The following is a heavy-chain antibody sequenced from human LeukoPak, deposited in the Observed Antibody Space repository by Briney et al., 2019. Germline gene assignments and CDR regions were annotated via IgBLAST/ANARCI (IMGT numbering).Heavy chain of an antibody. J-gene: IGHJ4*02. Sequence: PSGTLSLTCAVSGGSISSSNWWSWVRQPPGKGLEWIGEIYHSGSTYYNPSLKSRVTISVDTSKNQFSLKLSSVTAADTAVYYCARRYGEGLIDYWGQGTLVTVSS. CDR2: IYHSGST. CDR3: ARRYGEGLIDY. V-gene: IGHV4-4*02. D-gene: IGHD4-17*01. CDR1: GGSISSSNW.